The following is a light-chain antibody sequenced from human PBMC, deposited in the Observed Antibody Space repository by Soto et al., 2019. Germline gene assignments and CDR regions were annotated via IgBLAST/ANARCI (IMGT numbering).Light chain of an antibody. CDR2: EVS. CDR1: TSDVGGYNF. Sequence: QSALTQPPSASGSPGQSVTLSCTGTTSDVGGYNFVSWYQQHPGKAPKLIIYEVSKRPSGVPDRFAGSKSGNTASLTVSGLQAEDEAGYYCSSYAGSDNLVFGGGTKLTVL. V-gene: IGLV2-8*01. CDR3: SSYAGSDNLV. J-gene: IGLJ2*01.